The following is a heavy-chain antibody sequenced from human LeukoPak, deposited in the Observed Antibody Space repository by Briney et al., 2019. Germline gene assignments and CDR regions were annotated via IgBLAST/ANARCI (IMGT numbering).Heavy chain of an antibody. CDR3: AKGDFYGDYPYGMDV. V-gene: IGHV3-23*01. D-gene: IGHD3-3*01. CDR1: GFTFSSYA. CDR2: ISGSGGGT. Sequence: GGSLRLSCAASGFTFSSYAMSWVRQAPGKGLEWVSAISGSGGGTYYADSVKGRFTISRDNSKNTLYLQMNSLRAEDTAVYYCAKGDFYGDYPYGMDVWGQGTTVSVSS. J-gene: IGHJ6*02.